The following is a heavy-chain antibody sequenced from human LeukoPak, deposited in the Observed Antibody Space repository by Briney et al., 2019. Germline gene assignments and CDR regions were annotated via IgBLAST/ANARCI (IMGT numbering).Heavy chain of an antibody. Sequence: SETLSLTCTVSGGSISSYYWSWIRQPPGKGLEWIGYIYYSGCTNYNPSLKSRVTISVDTSKNQFSLKLSSVTAADTAVYYCARHLGVRPFDYWGQGTLVTASS. D-gene: IGHD3-10*01. CDR1: GGSISSYY. J-gene: IGHJ4*02. CDR2: IYYSGCT. V-gene: IGHV4-59*08. CDR3: ARHLGVRPFDY.